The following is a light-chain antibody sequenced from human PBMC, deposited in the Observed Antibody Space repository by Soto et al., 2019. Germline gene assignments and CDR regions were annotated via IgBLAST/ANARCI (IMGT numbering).Light chain of an antibody. Sequence: MTQFPAILSVSPGERATLSCRASQSVGINVDWYQQKPGQAPRLLIYGASTRATGSPDRLSGSGYGTELTITITRMQPEDSEVYFCQHYGYSQWTFGQGTKVDI. J-gene: IGKJ1*01. CDR1: QSVGIN. CDR3: QHYGYSQWT. CDR2: GAS. V-gene: IGKV3-15*01.